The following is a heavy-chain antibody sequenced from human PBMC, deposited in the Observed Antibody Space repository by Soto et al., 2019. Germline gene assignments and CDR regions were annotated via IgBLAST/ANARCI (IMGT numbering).Heavy chain of an antibody. CDR1: GGTFSSYA. D-gene: IGHD3-3*01. V-gene: IGHV1-69*12. J-gene: IGHJ6*04. Sequence: QVQLVQSGAEVKKPGSSVKVSCKASGGTFSSYAISWMRQAPGQGLEWMGGIIPIFGTANYAQKFQGRVTITADESTKTAYMELSSLRSEDTAVYYCASWRDLWDDCDHYYGMDVWGEGTTVTVSS. CDR3: ASWRDLWDDCDHYYGMDV. CDR2: IIPIFGTA.